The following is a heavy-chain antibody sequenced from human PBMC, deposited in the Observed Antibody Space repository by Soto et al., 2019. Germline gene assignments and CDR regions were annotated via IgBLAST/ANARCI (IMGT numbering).Heavy chain of an antibody. J-gene: IGHJ6*02. CDR3: AKDMRITGTTVYYCYDMDV. V-gene: IGHV3-9*01. Sequence: GGSLRLSCAASGFTFDDYAMHWVRQAPGKGLEWVSGISWNSGSIGYADSVKGRFTISRDNAKNSLYPQMNSLRAEDTALYYCAKDMRITGTTVYYCYDMDVWGQGTTVTVSS. CDR1: GFTFDDYA. CDR2: ISWNSGSI. D-gene: IGHD1-7*01.